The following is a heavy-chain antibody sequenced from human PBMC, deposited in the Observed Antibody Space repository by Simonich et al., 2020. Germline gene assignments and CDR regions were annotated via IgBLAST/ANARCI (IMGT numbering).Heavy chain of an antibody. CDR3: ARDGGSGWYKGDY. CDR1: GFTFSSYW. V-gene: IGHV3-74*01. CDR2: INSDGSST. D-gene: IGHD6-19*01. J-gene: IGHJ4*02. Sequence: EVQLVESGGGLVQPGGSLRLSCAASGFTFSSYWMHWVRQAPGKGLGWVSRINSDGSSTSYADSGKGRFTISRDNAKNTLYLQMNSLRAEDTAVYYCARDGGSGWYKGDYWGQGTLVTVSS.